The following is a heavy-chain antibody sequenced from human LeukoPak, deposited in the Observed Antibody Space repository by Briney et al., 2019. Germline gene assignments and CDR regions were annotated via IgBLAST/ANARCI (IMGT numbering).Heavy chain of an antibody. V-gene: IGHV4-34*01. Sequence: PSETLSLTCAVYGGSFSGYYWSWIRQPPGKGLEWIGEINHSGSTNYNPSLKSRVTISVDTSKNQFSLKLSSVTAADTAVYYCAREWDYYGSGSCYKYYYFDYWGQGTLVTVSS. D-gene: IGHD3-10*01. CDR1: GGSFSGYY. CDR3: AREWDYYGSGSCYKYYYFDY. J-gene: IGHJ4*02. CDR2: INHSGST.